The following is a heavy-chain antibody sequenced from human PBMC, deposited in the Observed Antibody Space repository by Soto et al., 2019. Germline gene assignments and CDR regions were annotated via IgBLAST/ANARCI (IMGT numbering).Heavy chain of an antibody. CDR1: GFTFSSYE. D-gene: IGHD3-10*01. Sequence: GGSLRLSCAASGFTFSSYEMNWVRQAPGKGLEWVSYISSSGSTIYYADSVKGRFTISRDNAKNSLYPQMNSLRAEDTAVYYCAREGEDITMVRGVREGGMDVWGQGTTVTVSS. V-gene: IGHV3-48*03. J-gene: IGHJ6*02. CDR3: AREGEDITMVRGVREGGMDV. CDR2: ISSSGSTI.